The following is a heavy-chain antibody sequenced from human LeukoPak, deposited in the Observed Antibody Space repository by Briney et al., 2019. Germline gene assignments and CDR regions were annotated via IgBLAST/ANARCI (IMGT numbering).Heavy chain of an antibody. D-gene: IGHD6-19*01. CDR3: ARGRLSSGSYNYFDY. J-gene: IGHJ4*02. Sequence: ASVKVSCKASGYTFTNYFLHWVRQAPGQGLEWMGIINPNSGRTTYAQNFQGRLTMTRDTSTTTLFMELSSLRSEDTAVYYCARGRLSSGSYNYFDYWGQGTLVTVSS. V-gene: IGHV1-46*01. CDR2: INPNSGRT. CDR1: GYTFTNYF.